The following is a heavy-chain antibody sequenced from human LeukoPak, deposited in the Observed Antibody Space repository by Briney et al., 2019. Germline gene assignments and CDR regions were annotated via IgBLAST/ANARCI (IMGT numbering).Heavy chain of an antibody. V-gene: IGHV3-7*03. D-gene: IGHD2-2*01. Sequence: GGSLRLSCVVSGFTFSESWMSWVRQAPGKGLGWVASLNLDGSDKYYVDSVKGRFTISRDNAKNSLYLQMDSLRVEDTAVYYCANLPETALDYWGQGTLVTVSS. CDR3: ANLPETALDY. CDR2: LNLDGSDK. CDR1: GFTFSESW. J-gene: IGHJ4*02.